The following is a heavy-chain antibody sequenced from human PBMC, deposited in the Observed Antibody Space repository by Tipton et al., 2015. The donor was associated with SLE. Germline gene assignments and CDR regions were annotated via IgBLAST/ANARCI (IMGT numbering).Heavy chain of an antibody. D-gene: IGHD3-10*01. V-gene: IGHV4-39*07. CDR1: GGSISVSSYY. CDR2: INHSGST. J-gene: IGHJ1*01. CDR3: ARGGPYYYGSGSSPAEYFQY. Sequence: LRLSCTVSGGSISVSSYYWSWIRQPPGKGLEWIGEINHSGSTNYNPSLKSRVTISVDTSKNQFSLKLSSVTAADTAVYYCARGGPYYYGSGSSPAEYFQYWGQGTLVTVSS.